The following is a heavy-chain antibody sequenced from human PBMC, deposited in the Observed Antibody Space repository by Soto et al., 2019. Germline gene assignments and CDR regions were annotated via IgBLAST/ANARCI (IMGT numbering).Heavy chain of an antibody. V-gene: IGHV4-59*13. Sequence: SETLSLTCTVSGGSITSYFLNWIRQAPGKGLEWIGYMYHNESTNYNPSLKSRVTISLDMSKNLFSLKLKSVTAADTAIYFCARDNKESFDIWGQGTLVTV. J-gene: IGHJ3*02. CDR2: MYHNEST. CDR1: GGSITSYF. CDR3: ARDNKESFDI.